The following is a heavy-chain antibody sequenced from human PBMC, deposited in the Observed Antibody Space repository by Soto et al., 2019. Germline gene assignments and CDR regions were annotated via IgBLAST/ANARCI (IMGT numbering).Heavy chain of an antibody. J-gene: IGHJ4*02. CDR3: AKAARTYTSSSGNDF. CDR1: GFTFSSYA. CDR2: ITGSGAST. V-gene: IGHV3-23*01. D-gene: IGHD6-6*01. Sequence: VQLLESGGGLIQPGGSLRLSCAASGFTFSSYAITWVRQAPGKGLEWVSTITGSGASTYYEDSVRGRFTTSRDNSEDTLYRQMNSLRAEDTDFYYCAKAARTYTSSSGNDFWGQGTRVTVSS.